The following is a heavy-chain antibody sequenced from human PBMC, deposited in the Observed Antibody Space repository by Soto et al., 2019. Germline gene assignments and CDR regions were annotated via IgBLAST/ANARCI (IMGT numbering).Heavy chain of an antibody. J-gene: IGHJ6*02. CDR3: APAIASDFWRGYSSYYYYGMDV. V-gene: IGHV1-3*01. D-gene: IGHD3-3*01. CDR1: GYTFTSYA. Sequence: ASVKVSCKASGYTFTSYAMHWVRQAPGQRLEWMGWINAGNGNTKYSQKFQGRGTITRDTSASTAYTEMSSLRSEDKDVYYCAPAIASDFWRGYSSYYYYGMDVWGQGTTVTVSS. CDR2: INAGNGNT.